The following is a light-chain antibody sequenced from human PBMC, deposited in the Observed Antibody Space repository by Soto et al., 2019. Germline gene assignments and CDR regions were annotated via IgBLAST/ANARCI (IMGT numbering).Light chain of an antibody. J-gene: IGKJ3*01. V-gene: IGKV3-11*01. CDR2: DAS. CDR3: QQRSNWPPEVT. CDR1: QSVSSS. Sequence: EIVLTQSPDTLSLSPGERATLSCRASQSVSSSLAWYQQKPGQAPRLLIYDASNRATGSQARFSGSGSGTEFTITTISLEPEDFAIYYCQQRSNWPPEVTFGAGTKVDIK.